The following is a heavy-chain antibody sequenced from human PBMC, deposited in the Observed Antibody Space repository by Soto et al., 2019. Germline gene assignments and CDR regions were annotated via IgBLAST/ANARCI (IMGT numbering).Heavy chain of an antibody. D-gene: IGHD2-15*01. CDR2: ISDSGST. V-gene: IGHV3-23*01. J-gene: IGHJ6*03. Sequence: EVQLLESGGGLVQPGGSRRLSCAASGFTFSSYAMICVRQAPGKGREWVSTISDSGSTYYADSVKGRFTISRDISKNTLYVQMSSLRAEDTAVYYCAKGGEGYCSGTSCLYHMDAWGKGTTVTVSS. CDR1: GFTFSSYA. CDR3: AKGGEGYCSGTSCLYHMDA.